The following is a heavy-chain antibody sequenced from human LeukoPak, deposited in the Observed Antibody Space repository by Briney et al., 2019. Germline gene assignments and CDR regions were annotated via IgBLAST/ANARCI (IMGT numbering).Heavy chain of an antibody. D-gene: IGHD6-19*01. Sequence: SETLSLTCTVSGGSISSYYWSWIRQPPGKGLERIGYIYTSGSTNYNPSLKSRVTISVDTSKNQFSLKLSSVTAADTAVYYCARVSSGWADAFDIWGQGTMVTVSS. CDR2: IYTSGST. V-gene: IGHV4-4*09. CDR1: GGSISSYY. J-gene: IGHJ3*02. CDR3: ARVSSGWADAFDI.